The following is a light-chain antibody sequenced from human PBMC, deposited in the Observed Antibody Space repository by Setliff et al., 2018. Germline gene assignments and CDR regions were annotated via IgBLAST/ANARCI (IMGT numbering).Light chain of an antibody. V-gene: IGLV2-14*01. Sequence: QSALTQPASVSGSPGQSITISCTGTSSDVGGYKYVSWYQQHPGKAPKLMIYDVSNRPSGVSNRFSGSKSANTASLTISGLQAEDEADYYCSSYTSSGTDVFGSGTKVTVL. J-gene: IGLJ1*01. CDR1: SSDVGGYKY. CDR3: SSYTSSGTDV. CDR2: DVS.